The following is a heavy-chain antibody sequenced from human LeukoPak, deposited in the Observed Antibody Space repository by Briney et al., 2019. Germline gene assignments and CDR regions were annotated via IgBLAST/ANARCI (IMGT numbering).Heavy chain of an antibody. CDR3: ARDRDWNFV. J-gene: IGHJ4*02. D-gene: IGHD1-7*01. Sequence: SETLSLTCTVSGASISSGNYYWSWIRQPAGKGLEWIGRIYASGSTNYNPSLKSRVTISVDTSKNQFSLKLYSVTAADTAVYYCARDRDWNFVWGQGTLVTVSS. CDR1: GASISSGNYY. CDR2: IYASGST. V-gene: IGHV4-61*02.